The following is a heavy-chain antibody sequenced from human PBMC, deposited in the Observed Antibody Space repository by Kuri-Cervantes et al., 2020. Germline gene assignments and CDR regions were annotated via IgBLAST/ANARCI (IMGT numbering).Heavy chain of an antibody. Sequence: KVSCKGSGYSFTSYWIGWVRQMPGKGLEWMGIIYPGDSDTRYSPSFQGQVTISADKSISTAYLQWSSLKASDTAMYYCARRVVPAGGTDAFDIWGQGTMVTVSS. CDR3: ARRVVPAGGTDAFDI. CDR2: IYPGDSDT. D-gene: IGHD2-2*01. V-gene: IGHV5-51*01. CDR1: GYSFTSYW. J-gene: IGHJ3*02.